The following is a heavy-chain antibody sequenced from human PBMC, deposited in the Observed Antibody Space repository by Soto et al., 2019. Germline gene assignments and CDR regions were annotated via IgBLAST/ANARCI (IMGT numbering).Heavy chain of an antibody. J-gene: IGHJ4*02. Sequence: SSSNASYYTSSSGYFCWWRQQPRQRGLEWIGEINHSGSTNYNPSLKSRVTISVDTSKNQFSLKLSSVTAPDTAVYYCARAAPRYCSGDSCYFGRDYWGQGTLVTVS. CDR1: YTSSSGYF. V-gene: IGHV4-34*01. D-gene: IGHD2-15*01. CDR2: INHSGST. CDR3: ARAAPRYCSGDSCYFGRDY.